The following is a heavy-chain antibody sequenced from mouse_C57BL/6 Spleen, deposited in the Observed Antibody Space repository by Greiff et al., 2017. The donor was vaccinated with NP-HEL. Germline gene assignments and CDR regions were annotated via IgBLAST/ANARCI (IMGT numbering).Heavy chain of an antibody. CDR3: TSYYGYDPDMYYFDY. Sequence: EVMLVASGGGLVQPGGSMKLSCVASGFTFSNYWMNWVRQSPEKGLEWVAQIRLKSDNYATHYAVSVKGRFTISRDDSNSSVYLQMNNLRAEDTGIYYCTSYYGYDPDMYYFDYWGQGTTLTVSS. D-gene: IGHD2-9*01. CDR1: GFTFSNYW. J-gene: IGHJ2*01. CDR2: IRLKSDNYAT. V-gene: IGHV6-3*01.